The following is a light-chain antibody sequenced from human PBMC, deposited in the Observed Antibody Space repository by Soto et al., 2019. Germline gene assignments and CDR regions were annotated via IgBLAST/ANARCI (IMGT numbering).Light chain of an antibody. J-gene: IGLJ2*01. CDR2: RDS. Sequence: SYELTQPLSVSVALGQTARITCGGNNIGSKNVHWYQQKPGQAPVLVIYRDSNRPSGIPERFSGSNSGNTATLTISRAQAGEEADYYCRVWDSSTVVFGGGTKLTVL. CDR1: NIGSKN. CDR3: RVWDSSTVV. V-gene: IGLV3-9*01.